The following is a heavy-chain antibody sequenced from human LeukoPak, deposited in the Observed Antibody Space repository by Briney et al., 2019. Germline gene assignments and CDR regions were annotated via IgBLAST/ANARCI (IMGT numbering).Heavy chain of an antibody. CDR2: IYNDGST. D-gene: IGHD3-10*01. Sequence: PSGSLTRSCAAYGFTVSNNYMSWVRQAPGKGLEWVSLIYNDGSTYYADSVKGRFTISRDNSKNTLYLQMNSLRAEDTALYYWAREPYGSGDVWGQGTTVTVSS. V-gene: IGHV3-66*01. CDR1: GFTVSNNY. J-gene: IGHJ6*02. CDR3: AREPYGSGDV.